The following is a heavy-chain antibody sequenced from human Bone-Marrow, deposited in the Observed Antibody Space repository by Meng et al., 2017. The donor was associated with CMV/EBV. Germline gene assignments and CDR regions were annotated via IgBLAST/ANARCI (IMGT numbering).Heavy chain of an antibody. D-gene: IGHD6-13*01. CDR2: INHSGST. Sequence: QVQLQQWGAGLLKPSETLSLTCAVYGGSCSGYYWSWIRQPPGKGLEWIGEINHSGSTNYNPSLKSRVTISVDTSKNQFSLKLSSVTAADTAVYYCARDGLGGSWHYWGQGTLVTVSS. J-gene: IGHJ4*02. V-gene: IGHV4-34*01. CDR3: ARDGLGGSWHY. CDR1: GGSCSGYY.